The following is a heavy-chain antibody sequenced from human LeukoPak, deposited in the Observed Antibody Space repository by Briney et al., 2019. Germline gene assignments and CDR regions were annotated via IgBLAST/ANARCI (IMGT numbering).Heavy chain of an antibody. CDR2: IYYSGST. V-gene: IGHV4-30-4*02. D-gene: IGHD2-15*01. Sequence: PSETLSLTCTVSGGSISSGDYYWSWIRQPPGKGLEWIGYIYYSGSTYYNPSLKSRVTISVDTSKNQFSLRLSSVTAADTAVYYCARASVVVVAATHWYFDLWGRGTLVTVSS. CDR1: GGSISSGDYY. J-gene: IGHJ2*01. CDR3: ARASVVVVAATHWYFDL.